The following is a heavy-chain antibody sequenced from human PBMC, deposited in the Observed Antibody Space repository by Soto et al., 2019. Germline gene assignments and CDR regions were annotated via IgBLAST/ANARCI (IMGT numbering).Heavy chain of an antibody. V-gene: IGHV3-64*01. Sequence: GGSLRLSCAAYGFTFSSYAMHWVRQAPGKGLEYVSAISSNGGSTYYANSVKGRFTISRDNSKNTLYRQMGSLRAEDMAVYYCARGVVVVAATYGMDVWGQGTTVTVSS. J-gene: IGHJ6*02. D-gene: IGHD2-15*01. CDR2: ISSNGGST. CDR1: GFTFSSYA. CDR3: ARGVVVVAATYGMDV.